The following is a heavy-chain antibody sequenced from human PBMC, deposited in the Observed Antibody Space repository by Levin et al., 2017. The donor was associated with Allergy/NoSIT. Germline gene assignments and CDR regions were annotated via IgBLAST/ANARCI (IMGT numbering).Heavy chain of an antibody. CDR2: ISAYNGNT. CDR3: ARDGYYYDSSGSPYYYGMDV. V-gene: IGHV1-18*01. D-gene: IGHD3-22*01. CDR1: GYTFTSYG. J-gene: IGHJ6*02. Sequence: GESLKISCKASGYTFTSYGISWVRQAPGQGLEWMGWISAYNGNTNYAQKLQGRVTMTTDTSTSTAYMELRSLRSDDTAVYYCARDGYYYDSSGSPYYYGMDVWGQGTTVTVSS.